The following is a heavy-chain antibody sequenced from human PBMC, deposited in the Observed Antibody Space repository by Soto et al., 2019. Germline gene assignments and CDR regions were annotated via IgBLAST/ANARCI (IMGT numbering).Heavy chain of an antibody. V-gene: IGHV3-33*01. J-gene: IGHJ6*02. D-gene: IGHD6-25*01. CDR3: ARRQISAATRGAAAARGGMDV. CDR2: IWNDGSGY. Sequence: QVQLVESGGGVVQPGGSLRLSCAASGFTFNNYGMHWVRQAPGKGLEWVAVIWNDGSGYYYATSVKGRFTISSDKSKSTLYLQMSSLRVEDTAVYFCARRQISAATRGAAAARGGMDVWGQGTTVTVSS. CDR1: GFTFNNYG.